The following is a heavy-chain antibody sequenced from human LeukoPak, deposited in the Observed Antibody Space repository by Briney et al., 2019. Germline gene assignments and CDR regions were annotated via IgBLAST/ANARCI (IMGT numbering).Heavy chain of an antibody. CDR2: ISYDGSNK. J-gene: IGHJ4*02. CDR1: GFTFSSYA. Sequence: PGGSLRLSCAASGFTFSSYAMHWVSQAPGKGLEWVAVISYDGSNKYYADSVKGRFTISRDNSKNTLYLQMNSLRAEDTAVYYCARALSAEVAAALEYWGQGTLVTVSS. V-gene: IGHV3-30-3*01. CDR3: ARALSAEVAAALEY. D-gene: IGHD6-13*01.